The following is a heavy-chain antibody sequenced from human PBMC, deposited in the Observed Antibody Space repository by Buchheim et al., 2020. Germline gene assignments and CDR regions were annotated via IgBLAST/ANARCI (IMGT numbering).Heavy chain of an antibody. CDR2: IYYSGST. V-gene: IGHV4-39*07. J-gene: IGHJ4*02. D-gene: IGHD3-9*01. Sequence: QLQLQESGPGLVKPSETLSLTCTVSGGSITSSSYYWGWIRQPPGKGLEWIGSIYYSGSTYYNPSLKSRFLISVHTSKHHFSLRLSSVTAADTAVYYCERVGYDILTGYQGGDFDSWGQGTL. CDR1: GGSITSSSYY. CDR3: ERVGYDILTGYQGGDFDS.